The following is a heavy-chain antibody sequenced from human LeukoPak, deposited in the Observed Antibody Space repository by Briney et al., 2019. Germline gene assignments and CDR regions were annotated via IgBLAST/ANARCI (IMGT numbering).Heavy chain of an antibody. J-gene: IGHJ4*02. V-gene: IGHV3-15*01. D-gene: IGHD6-19*01. CDR1: KFTFSDAW. Sequence: GGSLRLSCAASKFTFSDAWMNWVRQAPGKGLECVGRIISKTDGGTTDYAAPVKGRFTISRDDSKNTLFVQMTSLKTEDTAVYYCVKYSSGSFDYWGQGTLVTVSS. CDR3: VKYSSGSFDY. CDR2: IISKTDGGTT.